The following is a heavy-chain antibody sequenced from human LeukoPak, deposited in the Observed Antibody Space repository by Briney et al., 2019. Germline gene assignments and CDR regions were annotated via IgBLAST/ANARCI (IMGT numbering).Heavy chain of an antibody. J-gene: IGHJ4*02. D-gene: IGHD1-1*01. CDR3: KSGGAAPGSFDY. CDR2: IKYDGNEE. Sequence: GGSLRLSCAASGFIFSSYRMTWVRQAPGKGLEWVANIKYDGNEEYYVDSVRGRFTISRDNAKNSLYLQLNSLRVEDTAVYYCKSGGAAPGSFDYWGQGTLVTVSP. V-gene: IGHV3-7*01. CDR1: GFIFSSYR.